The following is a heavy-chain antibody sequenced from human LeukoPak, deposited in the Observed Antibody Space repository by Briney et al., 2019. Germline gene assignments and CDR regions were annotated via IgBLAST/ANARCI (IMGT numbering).Heavy chain of an antibody. Sequence: SETLSPTCTVSGGSISSSSYYWSWIRQPPGKGLEWIGYIYYSGSTNYNPSLKSRVTISVDTSKNQFSLKLSSVTAADTAVYXXXXXXXDFWSGTPLGAFDIWGQGTMVTVSS. V-gene: IGHV4-61*01. D-gene: IGHD3-3*01. CDR3: XXXXXDFWSGTPLGAFDI. J-gene: IGHJ3*02. CDR2: IYYSGST. CDR1: GGSISSSSYY.